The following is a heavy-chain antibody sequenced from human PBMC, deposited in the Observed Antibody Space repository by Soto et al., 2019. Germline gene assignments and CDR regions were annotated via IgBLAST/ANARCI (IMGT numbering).Heavy chain of an antibody. CDR3: ARVSWREKYGMDV. J-gene: IGHJ6*02. V-gene: IGHV3-11*01. CDR2: ITFSGNTV. CDR1: GFTFSDSY. Sequence: GRSLRLSCAASGFTFSDSYMSWIRQAPGKGLEWISYITFSGNTVYYADSLKGRFTVSRDNAKNSLYLQMNRLRAEDTAVYYCARVSWREKYGMDVWGQGTTVTVSS.